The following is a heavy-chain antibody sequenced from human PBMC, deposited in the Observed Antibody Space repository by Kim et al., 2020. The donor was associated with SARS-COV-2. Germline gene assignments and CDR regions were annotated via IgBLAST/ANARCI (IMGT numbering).Heavy chain of an antibody. CDR1: GITFSSNA. Sequence: GGSLRLSCEVSGITFSSNAMTLVRQAPGKGLEWVSTIVGSGLASYYADSVKGRFTISRDNSKTTLFLQMNSLRAEDTAVYYCARDSGANWNQYYFKYWGQGTPVTVSS. D-gene: IGHD1-20*01. CDR3: ARDSGANWNQYYFKY. J-gene: IGHJ4*02. CDR2: IVGSGLAS. V-gene: IGHV3-23*01.